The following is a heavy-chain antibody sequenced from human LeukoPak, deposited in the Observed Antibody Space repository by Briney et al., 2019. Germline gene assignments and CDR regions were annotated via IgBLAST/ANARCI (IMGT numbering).Heavy chain of an antibody. J-gene: IGHJ3*02. Sequence: GRSLRLSCAASGSTFSSYAMHWVRQAPGKGLEWVAVISYDGSNKYYADSVKGRFTISRDNSKNTLYLQMNSLRAEDTAVYYCARDPPTQSDHSGYDFFGAFDIWGQGTMVTVSS. V-gene: IGHV3-30-3*01. CDR2: ISYDGSNK. D-gene: IGHD5-12*01. CDR1: GSTFSSYA. CDR3: ARDPPTQSDHSGYDFFGAFDI.